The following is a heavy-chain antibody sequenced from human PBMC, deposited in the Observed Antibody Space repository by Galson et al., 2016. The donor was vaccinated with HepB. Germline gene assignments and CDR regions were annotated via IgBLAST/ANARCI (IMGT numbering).Heavy chain of an antibody. J-gene: IGHJ5*02. CDR3: AREDTRGVVVAALDH. CDR1: GFTFSNYW. CDR2: INVNGRRT. D-gene: IGHD2-15*01. V-gene: IGHV3-74*01. Sequence: LRLSCAASGFTFSNYWMHWVRQVPGKGLVWVSSINVNGRRTTYADSVKGRFTVSRDNSENTLYLQMNSLRAEDTAVFFCAREDTRGVVVAALDHWGQGTLVTVSS.